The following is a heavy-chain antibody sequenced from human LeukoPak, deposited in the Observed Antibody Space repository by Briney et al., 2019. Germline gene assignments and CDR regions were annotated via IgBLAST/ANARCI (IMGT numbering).Heavy chain of an antibody. CDR2: ISGSGGST. V-gene: IGHV3-23*01. D-gene: IGHD3-22*01. CDR1: GFTFSSYA. CDR3: ARSDSSGYAFDY. J-gene: IGHJ4*02. Sequence: GGSLRLSCAASGFTFSSYAMSWVRQAPGKGLEWVSAISGSGGSTYYADSVKGRFTISRDNSKNTLYLQMNSLRAEDTAVYYCARSDSSGYAFDYWGQGTLVTVSS.